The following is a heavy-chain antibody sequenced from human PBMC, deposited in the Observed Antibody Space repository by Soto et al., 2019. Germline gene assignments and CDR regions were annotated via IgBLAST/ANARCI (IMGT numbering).Heavy chain of an antibody. Sequence: EVQLLESGGGLVQPGGSLRLSCVASGFTFKNYDMRWVRQAPGKGLEWVSGISGSGAITYYADSVRGRFTISRDNSKNTLYLQLNSLRAEDTAIYYSAKDRQFRSYYESAGHYNNWGQGTLVTVSS. V-gene: IGHV3-23*01. CDR3: AKDRQFRSYYESAGHYNN. J-gene: IGHJ4*02. CDR2: ISGSGAIT. D-gene: IGHD3-10*01. CDR1: GFTFKNYD.